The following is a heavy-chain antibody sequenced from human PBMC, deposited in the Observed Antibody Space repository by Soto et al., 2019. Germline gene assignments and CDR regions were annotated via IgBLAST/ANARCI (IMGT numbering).Heavy chain of an antibody. D-gene: IGHD2-21*02. V-gene: IGHV1-3*01. Sequence: ASVKVSCKASGYTFTSYAMHWVRQAPGQRLEWMGWINAGNGNTKYSQKFQGRVTITRDTSASTAYMELSSMRSEDTAVYYCAREGTHIVVVTANYYYYYGMDVWGQGTTVTVSS. CDR1: GYTFTSYA. J-gene: IGHJ6*02. CDR3: AREGTHIVVVTANYYYYYGMDV. CDR2: INAGNGNT.